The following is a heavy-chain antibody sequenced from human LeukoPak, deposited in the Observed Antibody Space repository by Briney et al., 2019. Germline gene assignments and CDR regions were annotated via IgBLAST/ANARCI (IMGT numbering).Heavy chain of an antibody. V-gene: IGHV3-30*18. Sequence: GGSLRLSCAASGFTFSSYGMHWVRQAPGKGLEWVAVISYDGSNKYYADSVKGRFTISRDNSKNTLYLQMNSLRAEDTAVYYCAKDPLYDFWSGYADYWGQGTLVTVST. D-gene: IGHD3-3*01. CDR1: GFTFSSYG. J-gene: IGHJ4*02. CDR3: AKDPLYDFWSGYADY. CDR2: ISYDGSNK.